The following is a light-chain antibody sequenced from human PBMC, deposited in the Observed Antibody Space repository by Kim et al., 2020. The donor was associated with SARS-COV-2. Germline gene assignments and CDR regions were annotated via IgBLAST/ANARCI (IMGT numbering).Light chain of an antibody. CDR2: SND. Sequence: QSVLTQPPSASGTPGQTVTISCSGRSSNIGSNTVHWYQQLPGTAPKLLIYSNDQRPSGVPDRFSGSKSGNTASLTISGLQAEDEADYYCSSYTSSSSVVFGGGTQLTVL. CDR1: SSNIGSNT. V-gene: IGLV1-44*01. CDR3: SSYTSSSSVV. J-gene: IGLJ2*01.